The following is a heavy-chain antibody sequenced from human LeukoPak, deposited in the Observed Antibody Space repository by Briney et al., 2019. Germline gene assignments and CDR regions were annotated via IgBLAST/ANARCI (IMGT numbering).Heavy chain of an antibody. CDR3: ARDGPSSEQWLVRLFFDY. CDR2: ISYDGSNK. J-gene: IGHJ4*02. D-gene: IGHD6-19*01. Sequence: GGSLRLSCAASGFTVSSNYMSWVRQAPGKGLEWVAVISYDGSNKYYADSVKGRFTISRDNSKNTLYLQMNSLRAEDTAVCYCARDGPSSEQWLVRLFFDYWGQGTLVTVSS. CDR1: GFTVSSNY. V-gene: IGHV3-30-3*01.